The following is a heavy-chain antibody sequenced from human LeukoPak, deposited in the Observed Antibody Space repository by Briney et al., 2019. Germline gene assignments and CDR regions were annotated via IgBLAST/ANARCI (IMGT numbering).Heavy chain of an antibody. D-gene: IGHD3-3*01. CDR1: GYTFTSYG. CDR3: ARITYDFWSGYYMPDDP. J-gene: IGHJ5*02. CDR2: ISIYNGNT. Sequence: ASVKVSCKASGYTFTSYGISWVRQAPGQGLEWMGWISIYNGNTDYAQKLRGRVTMTTDTSTSTAYLELTGLRSDDTAVYYCARITYDFWSGYYMPDDPWGQGTLVTVSS. V-gene: IGHV1-18*01.